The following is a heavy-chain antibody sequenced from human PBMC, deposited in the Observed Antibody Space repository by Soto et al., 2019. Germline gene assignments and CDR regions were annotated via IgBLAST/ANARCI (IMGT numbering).Heavy chain of an antibody. CDR1: GGTFSSYA. V-gene: IGHV1-69*13. Sequence: ASVKVSCKASGGTFSSYAISWVRQAPGQGLEWMGGIIPIFGTANYAQKFQGRVTITADESTSTAYMELSSLRSEDTAVYYCARDLPRYCSGGSCYYYYGMDVWGQGTTVTVSS. CDR3: ARDLPRYCSGGSCYYYYGMDV. D-gene: IGHD2-15*01. CDR2: IIPIFGTA. J-gene: IGHJ6*02.